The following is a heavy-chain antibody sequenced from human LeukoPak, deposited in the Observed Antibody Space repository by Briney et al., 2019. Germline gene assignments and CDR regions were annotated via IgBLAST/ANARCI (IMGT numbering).Heavy chain of an antibody. CDR1: GHTFTSYG. J-gene: IGHJ4*02. CDR2: ISAYNGNT. V-gene: IGHV1-18*01. CDR3: ARTNYYDSSDYFDY. Sequence: ASVKVSCKASGHTFTSYGISWVRQAPGQGLEWMGWISAYNGNTNYAQKLQGRVTMTTDTSTSTAYMELRSLRSDDTAVYYCARTNYYDSSDYFDYWGQGTLVTVSS. D-gene: IGHD3-22*01.